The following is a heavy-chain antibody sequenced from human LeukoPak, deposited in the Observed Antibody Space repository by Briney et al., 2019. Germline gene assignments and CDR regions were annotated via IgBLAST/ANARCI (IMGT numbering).Heavy chain of an antibody. CDR1: GGSFSGYY. CDR2: INHSGST. J-gene: IGHJ2*01. Sequence: SETLSLTCAVYGGSFSGYYWSWIRQPPGKGLEWIGEINHSGSTNYNPSLKSRVTISVDTSKDQFSLKLSSVTAADTAVCYCARGHGDYANWYFDLWDRGTLVTVSS. V-gene: IGHV4-34*01. CDR3: ARGHGDYANWYFDL. D-gene: IGHD4-17*01.